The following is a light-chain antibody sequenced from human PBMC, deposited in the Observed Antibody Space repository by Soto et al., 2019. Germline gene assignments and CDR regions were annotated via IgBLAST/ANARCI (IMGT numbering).Light chain of an antibody. CDR1: QDISSA. Sequence: IQLTQSPSSLSASVGDRVTITCRAGQDISSALAWYQQKPGKAPKLLLYDASSLDAGVPSRFSGSGSGTDFTLSITSLRPEDFATYYCQQFNDFPLTFGGGTKAQIK. CDR2: DAS. CDR3: QQFNDFPLT. J-gene: IGKJ4*01. V-gene: IGKV1D-13*01.